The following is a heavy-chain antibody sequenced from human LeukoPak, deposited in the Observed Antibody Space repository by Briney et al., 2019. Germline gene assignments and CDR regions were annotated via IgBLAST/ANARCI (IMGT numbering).Heavy chain of an antibody. V-gene: IGHV4-4*07. CDR3: ARELSTVTKEYYFDY. D-gene: IGHD4-17*01. Sequence: SETLSLTCTVSGGSISSYYWSWIRQPAGKGLEWIGRIYTSGSTNYNPSLKSRVTMSVDTSKNQFSLKLSSVTAADTAVYYCARELSTVTKEYYFDYWGQGTLVTVSS. CDR1: GGSISSYY. CDR2: IYTSGST. J-gene: IGHJ4*02.